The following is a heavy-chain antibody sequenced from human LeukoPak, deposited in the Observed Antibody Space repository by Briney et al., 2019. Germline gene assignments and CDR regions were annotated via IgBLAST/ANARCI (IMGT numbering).Heavy chain of an antibody. J-gene: IGHJ3*02. CDR2: IYSGGST. D-gene: IGHD1-26*01. Sequence: GGSLRLSCAASGFTFSSYAMSWVRQAPGKGLEWVSIIYSGGSTFYADSVKGRFTISRDNSKNTLYLQMNSLRAEDTAVYYCARGGSYLSAFDIWGQGTMVTVSS. CDR1: GFTFSSYA. V-gene: IGHV3-53*01. CDR3: ARGGSYLSAFDI.